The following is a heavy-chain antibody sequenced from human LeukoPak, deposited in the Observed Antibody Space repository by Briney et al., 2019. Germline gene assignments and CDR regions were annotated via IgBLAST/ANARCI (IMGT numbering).Heavy chain of an antibody. Sequence: GGSLRLSCAASGFTFSSYSMNWVRQAPGKGLEWVSSITSSSSYIYYADSVKGRFTISRDNAKNSLYLQMNRLGDEDTAVYYCASGRNVGITGTTGAFDIWGQGTMVTVSS. J-gene: IGHJ3*02. CDR1: GFTFSSYS. CDR2: ITSSSSYI. V-gene: IGHV3-21*01. D-gene: IGHD1-7*01. CDR3: ASGRNVGITGTTGAFDI.